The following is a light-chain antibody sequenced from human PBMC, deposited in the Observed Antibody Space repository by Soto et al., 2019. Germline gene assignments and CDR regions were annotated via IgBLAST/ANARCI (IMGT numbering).Light chain of an antibody. CDR1: EDISTW. Sequence: DVQMTQSPSSVSAAVGDRVTITRGSSEDISTWLAWYQQKPGKAPKLLIYAASSLQSGVPSRFSGSGSGTEFTLTISSLQPDDFATYYCQQYNSYSEAFGQGTKVDIK. CDR2: AAS. J-gene: IGKJ1*01. V-gene: IGKV1-5*01. CDR3: QQYNSYSEA.